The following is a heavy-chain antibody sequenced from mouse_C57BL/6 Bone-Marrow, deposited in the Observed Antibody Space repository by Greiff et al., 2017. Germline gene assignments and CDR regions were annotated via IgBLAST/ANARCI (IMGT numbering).Heavy chain of an antibody. Sequence: VQLVESGPELVKPGASVKISCKASGYAFSSSWMNWVKQRPGKGLEWIGRIYPGDGDTNYNGKFKGKATLTADKSSSTAYMQLSSLTSEDSAVYFCARDYDYDFDYWGQGTTLTVSS. CDR1: GYAFSSSW. J-gene: IGHJ2*01. CDR3: ARDYDYDFDY. CDR2: IYPGDGDT. D-gene: IGHD2-4*01. V-gene: IGHV1-82*01.